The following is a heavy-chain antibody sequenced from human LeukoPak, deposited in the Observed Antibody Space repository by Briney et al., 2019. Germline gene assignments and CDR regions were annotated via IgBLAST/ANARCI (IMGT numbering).Heavy chain of an antibody. V-gene: IGHV3-30*18. Sequence: PGRSPRLSCAASGFTFSSYGMHWVRQAPGKGLEWVAVISYDGSNKYYADSVKGRFTISRDNSKNTLYLQMNSLRAEDTAVYYCAKELMPWGSYPFDHWGQGTLVTVSS. D-gene: IGHD3-16*02. CDR2: ISYDGSNK. CDR3: AKELMPWGSYPFDH. CDR1: GFTFSSYG. J-gene: IGHJ4*02.